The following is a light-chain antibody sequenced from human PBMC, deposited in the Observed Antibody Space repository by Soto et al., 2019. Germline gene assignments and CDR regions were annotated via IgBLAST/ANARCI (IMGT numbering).Light chain of an antibody. J-gene: IGLJ1*01. V-gene: IGLV2-14*01. CDR1: SSDVGNYKY. Sequence: ALTQPASVSGSPGQSITISCTGTSSDVGNYKYVSWYQQHPGKAPKLMIYEVSNRPSGVSNRFSGSKSGNTASLAISGLQAEDETDYYCFSYTSSGTYVFGTGTKVTVL. CDR2: EVS. CDR3: FSYTSSGTYV.